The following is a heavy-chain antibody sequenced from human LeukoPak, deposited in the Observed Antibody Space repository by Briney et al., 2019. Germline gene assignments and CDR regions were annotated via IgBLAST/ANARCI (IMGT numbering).Heavy chain of an antibody. J-gene: IGHJ4*02. D-gene: IGHD3-16*02. CDR1: GYTFTGYY. V-gene: IGHV1-2*02. CDR2: INPNSGGT. CDR3: ARDVRYDYVWGSYRFFDY. Sequence: ASVKVSCKASGYTFTGYYMHWVRQAPGQGLEWMGWINPNSGGTNYAQKFQGRVTMTRDTSISTAYMELSRLRPDDTAVYYCARDVRYDYVWGSYRFFDYWGQGTLVTVSS.